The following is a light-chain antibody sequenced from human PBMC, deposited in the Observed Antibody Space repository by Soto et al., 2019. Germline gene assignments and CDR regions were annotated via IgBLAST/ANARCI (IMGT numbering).Light chain of an antibody. V-gene: IGKV3-15*01. CDR1: HSISTN. CDR2: GAS. J-gene: IGKJ1*01. Sequence: EIIMTQSPATLSVSPGEGATLSCRTSHSISTNLAWYQHKRGQSPRLLVYGASTRATGVPARFSGSGSGAEFTLSISSLQSEDFATYYCLQHNDFPPTFGQGTKVEIK. CDR3: LQHNDFPPT.